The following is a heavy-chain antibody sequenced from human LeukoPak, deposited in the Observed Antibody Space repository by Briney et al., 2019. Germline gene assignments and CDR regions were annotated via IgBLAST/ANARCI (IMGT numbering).Heavy chain of an antibody. CDR3: VLYTHDSFDI. J-gene: IGHJ3*02. Sequence: GGSLRLSCAASGFTFSIYAMNWVRQAPGKGLGWVSSISANGGETHYADSVKGRFTISRDNAKNSLYLQMNSLRAEDTAVYYCVLYTHDSFDIWGQGTMVTVSS. CDR2: ISANGGET. V-gene: IGHV3-23*01. CDR1: GFTFSIYA. D-gene: IGHD3-16*01.